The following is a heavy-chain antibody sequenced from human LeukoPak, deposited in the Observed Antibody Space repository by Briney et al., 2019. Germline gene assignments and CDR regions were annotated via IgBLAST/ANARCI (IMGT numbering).Heavy chain of an antibody. J-gene: IGHJ4*02. CDR3: ARSGGGGISY. Sequence: GGSLRLSCAASGFTFSNYAMTWVRQAPEKGLEWVSSIDYTGSNTYYADSMKGRFTISRDNSRDTLYLQMDSLRADGTAVYYCARSGGGGISYWGQGTLVTVSS. D-gene: IGHD4-23*01. V-gene: IGHV3-23*01. CDR2: IDYTGSNT. CDR1: GFTFSNYA.